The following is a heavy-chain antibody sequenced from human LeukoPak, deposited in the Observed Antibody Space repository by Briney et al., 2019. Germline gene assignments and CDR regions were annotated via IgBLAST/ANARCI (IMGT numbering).Heavy chain of an antibody. CDR1: GFTFSNYW. Sequence: GGSLRLSCAASGFTFSNYWMTWVRQAPGKGLEWVANVKEDGSEKYYVDSVKGRFTISRDNAKKSLYLEMNSLRAEDTAVYYCARGRRLRNWGFSPQPFDYWGQGTLVTVSS. D-gene: IGHD7-27*01. CDR3: ARGRRLRNWGFSPQPFDY. V-gene: IGHV3-7*01. J-gene: IGHJ4*02. CDR2: VKEDGSEK.